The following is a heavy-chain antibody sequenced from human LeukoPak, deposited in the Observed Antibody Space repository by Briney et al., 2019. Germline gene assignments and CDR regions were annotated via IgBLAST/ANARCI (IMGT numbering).Heavy chain of an antibody. D-gene: IGHD3-3*01. CDR3: ATLPPSDDFWSGYYMENYGMDV. Sequence: PSETLSLTCAVYGGSFSGYYWSWIRQPPGKGLEWIGEINHSGSTNYNPSLKSRVTISVDTSKNQFSLKLSSVTAADTAVYYCATLPPSDDFWSGYYMENYGMDVWGQGTTVTVSS. V-gene: IGHV4-34*01. CDR1: GGSFSGYY. J-gene: IGHJ6*02. CDR2: INHSGST.